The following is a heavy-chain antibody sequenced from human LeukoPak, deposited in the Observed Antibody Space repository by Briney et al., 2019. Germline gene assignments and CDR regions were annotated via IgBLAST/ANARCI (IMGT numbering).Heavy chain of an antibody. CDR2: ISSSSATI. D-gene: IGHD3-10*01. CDR3: ARSLSRGYGSGSYFDY. CDR1: GFTFSSYS. Sequence: PGGSLRLSCAASGFTFSSYSINWVRQAPGKGLEWVSYISSSSATIYYADSVKGRFTISRDNAKNSVYLQMNSLRDEDTAVYYCARSLSRGYGSGSYFDYWGQGTLVTVSS. J-gene: IGHJ4*02. V-gene: IGHV3-48*02.